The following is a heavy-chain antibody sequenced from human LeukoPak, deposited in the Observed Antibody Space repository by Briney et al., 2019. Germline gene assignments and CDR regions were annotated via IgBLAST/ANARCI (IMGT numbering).Heavy chain of an antibody. D-gene: IGHD3-22*01. CDR3: ARGHRTYYYDSSGYYPHNWFDP. Sequence: GGSLRLSCAASGFTVSSNYMSWVRQAPGQGLEGVSVIYSGGSTYYAGSVKGRFTISRDNSKNTLYLQMNSLRAEDTAVYYCARGHRTYYYDSSGYYPHNWFDPWGQGTLVTVSS. V-gene: IGHV3-53*01. J-gene: IGHJ5*02. CDR2: IYSGGST. CDR1: GFTVSSNY.